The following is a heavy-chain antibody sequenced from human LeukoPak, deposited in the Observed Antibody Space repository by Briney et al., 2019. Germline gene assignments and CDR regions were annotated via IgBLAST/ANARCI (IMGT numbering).Heavy chain of an antibody. D-gene: IGHD2/OR15-2a*01. J-gene: IGHJ4*02. CDR2: IKQDGSEK. CDR1: GFTFTNYW. Sequence: GGSLRLSCAASGFTFTNYWMTWVRQAPGKGLEWVANIKQDGSEKYYLDSVKGRFTISRDNPKNSLYLQMNSLRAEDTALYYCARANSLGYWGQGTLVTVSS. V-gene: IGHV3-7*01. CDR3: ARANSLGY.